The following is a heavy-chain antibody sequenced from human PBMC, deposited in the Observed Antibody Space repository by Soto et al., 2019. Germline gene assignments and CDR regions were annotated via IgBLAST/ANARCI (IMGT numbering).Heavy chain of an antibody. D-gene: IGHD3-3*01. V-gene: IGHV4-4*07. CDR2: IYSSGST. Sequence: SETLSLTCTVTGGAISGYYWTWMRQSAGGGLEWIGRIYSSGSTNYNPSLKSRVTISLDTSMNHFSLRLSSVTAAETAVYYCARRQRFSDWFDPWGQGTLVTVSS. CDR1: GGAISGYY. J-gene: IGHJ5*02. CDR3: ARRQRFSDWFDP.